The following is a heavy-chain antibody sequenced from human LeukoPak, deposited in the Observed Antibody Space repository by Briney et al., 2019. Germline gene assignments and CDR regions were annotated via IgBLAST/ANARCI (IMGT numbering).Heavy chain of an antibody. CDR2: IYYSGST. V-gene: IGHV4-59*01. CDR1: GGSISSYY. CDR3: ARDTNYPPDAFDI. Sequence: SETLSLTCTVSGGSISSYYWSWIRQPPGKGLEWIGYIYYSGSTNYNPSLKSRVTISVDTSKNQFSLKLSSVTAADTAVYDCARDTNYPPDAFDIWGQGTMITVSS. J-gene: IGHJ3*02. D-gene: IGHD3-10*01.